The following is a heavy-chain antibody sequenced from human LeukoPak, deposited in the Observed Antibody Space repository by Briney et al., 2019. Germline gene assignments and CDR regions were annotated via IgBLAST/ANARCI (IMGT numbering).Heavy chain of an antibody. CDR2: ISSSSSTI. J-gene: IGHJ3*02. CDR1: GFTFSSYS. Sequence: QPGRSLRLSCAASGFTFSSYSMNWVRQAPGKGLEWVSYISSSSSTIYYADSVKGRFTISRDNAKNSLYLQMNGLRAEDTAVYYCARGHMVEATMDAFDIWGQGTMVTVSS. V-gene: IGHV3-48*04. CDR3: ARGHMVEATMDAFDI. D-gene: IGHD1-26*01.